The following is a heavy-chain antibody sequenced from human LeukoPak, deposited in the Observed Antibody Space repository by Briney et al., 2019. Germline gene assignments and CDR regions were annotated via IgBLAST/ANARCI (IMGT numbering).Heavy chain of an antibody. D-gene: IGHD3-3*01. V-gene: IGHV1-2*02. CDR2: INPNSGGT. CDR3: ARTNYDFWSGYFHYYYMDV. CDR1: GYTFTGYY. J-gene: IGHJ6*03. Sequence: ASVKVSCKVSGYTFTGYYMHWVRQAPGQGLEWMGWINPNSGGTNYAQKFQGRVTMTRDTSISTAYMELSRLRSDDTAVYYCARTNYDFWSGYFHYYYMDVWGKGTTVTVSS.